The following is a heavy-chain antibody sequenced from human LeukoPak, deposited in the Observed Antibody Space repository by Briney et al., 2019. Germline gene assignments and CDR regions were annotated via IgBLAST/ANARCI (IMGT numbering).Heavy chain of an antibody. CDR2: IYYSGST. CDR1: GGSISSYY. V-gene: IGHV4-59*01. D-gene: IGHD1-14*01. J-gene: IGHJ4*02. CDR3: ASITIIPPRPYEGYYFDY. Sequence: SETLSLTCTVSGGSISSYYWSWIRQPPGKGLEWIGYIYYSGSTNYSPSLKSRVTISVDTSKNQFSLKLSSVTAADTAVYYCASITIIPPRPYEGYYFDYWGQGTLVTVSS.